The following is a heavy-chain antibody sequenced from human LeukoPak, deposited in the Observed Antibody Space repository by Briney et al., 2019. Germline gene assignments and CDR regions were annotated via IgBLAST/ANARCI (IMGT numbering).Heavy chain of an antibody. CDR1: GYSFTSYW. Sequence: PGESLKISSKGSGYSFTSYWIGWVRQMPGKGLEWMGIIYPGDSDTRNSPSFQGQVTISADKSLRTASPQWSSLKASDTAMYYCARHGPMYYYDSSGYCDYWGQGTLVTVSS. CDR2: IYPGDSDT. J-gene: IGHJ4*02. V-gene: IGHV5-51*01. D-gene: IGHD3-22*01. CDR3: ARHGPMYYYDSSGYCDY.